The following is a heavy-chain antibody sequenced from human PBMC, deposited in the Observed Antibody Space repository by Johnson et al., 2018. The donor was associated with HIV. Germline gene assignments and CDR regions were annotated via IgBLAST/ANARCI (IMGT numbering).Heavy chain of an antibody. J-gene: IGHJ3*02. Sequence: VQLVESGGGVVQPGRSLRLSCAASGFTVSSNYMSWVRQAPGKGLEWVSVIYSGGSTYYADSVKGRFTISRDNSKNTLYLQMNSRRAEDTAVYYCARFRSSNWFDAFDIWGQGTMVTVSA. V-gene: IGHV3-66*01. CDR1: GFTVSSNY. D-gene: IGHD6-13*01. CDR3: ARFRSSNWFDAFDI. CDR2: IYSGGST.